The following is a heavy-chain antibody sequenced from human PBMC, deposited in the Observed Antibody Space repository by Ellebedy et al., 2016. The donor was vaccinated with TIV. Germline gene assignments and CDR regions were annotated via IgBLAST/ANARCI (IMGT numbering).Heavy chain of an antibody. CDR2: ISSSSYI. D-gene: IGHD3-10*01. CDR3: ARVPGGYYFDY. CDR1: GFTFSSYS. V-gene: IGHV3-21*01. Sequence: GESLKISXAASGFTFSSYSMNWVRQAPGKGLEWVSSISSSSYIYYADSVKGRFTISRDNAKNSLYLQMNSLRAEDTAVYYCARVPGGYYFDYWGQGTLVTVSS. J-gene: IGHJ4*02.